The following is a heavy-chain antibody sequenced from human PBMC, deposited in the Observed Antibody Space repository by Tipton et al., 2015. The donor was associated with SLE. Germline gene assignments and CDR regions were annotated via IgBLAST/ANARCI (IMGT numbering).Heavy chain of an antibody. J-gene: IGHJ5*02. CDR1: GGSISSGGYY. V-gene: IGHV4-31*03. Sequence: TLSLTCTVSGGSISSGGYYWTWIRQQPGKGLEWIGYVHYSGSSYFKPSLKSRATMSVDTPKNQFPLNVRSVTAADTAVYYCARGRGGNWFDLWGQGTLVTVSS. CDR3: ARGRGGNWFDL. CDR2: VHYSGSS. D-gene: IGHD3-10*01.